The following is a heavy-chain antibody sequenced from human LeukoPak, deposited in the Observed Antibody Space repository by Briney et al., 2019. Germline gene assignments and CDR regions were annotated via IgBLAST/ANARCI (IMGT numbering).Heavy chain of an antibody. CDR2: TIPIFGTA. Sequence: ASVKVSCKASGGTFSSYAISWVRQAPGQGLEWMGWTIPIFGTANYAQEFQGRVTITADESTSTAYMELSSLRSEDTAVYYCARDLLDGYNSYYYYGMDVWGQGTTVTVSS. CDR1: GGTFSSYA. V-gene: IGHV1-69*13. D-gene: IGHD5-24*01. CDR3: ARDLLDGYNSYYYYGMDV. J-gene: IGHJ6*02.